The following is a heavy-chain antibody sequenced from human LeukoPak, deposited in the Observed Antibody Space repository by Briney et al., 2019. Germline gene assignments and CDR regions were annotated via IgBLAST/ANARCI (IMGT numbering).Heavy chain of an antibody. Sequence: PSETLSLACAVYGESFSGYYWSWIRQPPGKGLEWIGEINHSGSTNYNPSLKSRVTISVDTSKNQFSLKLSSVTAADTAVYYCATGRYCSRTSCYAVDYWGQGTLVTVSS. D-gene: IGHD2-2*01. V-gene: IGHV4-34*01. J-gene: IGHJ4*02. CDR1: GESFSGYY. CDR2: INHSGST. CDR3: ATGRYCSRTSCYAVDY.